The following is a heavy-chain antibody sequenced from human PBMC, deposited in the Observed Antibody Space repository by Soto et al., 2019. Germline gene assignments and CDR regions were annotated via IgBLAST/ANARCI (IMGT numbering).Heavy chain of an antibody. V-gene: IGHV4-31*03. CDR1: GGSISSGGYY. Sequence: QGQLQESGPGLVKPSQNMSLTCTVSGGSISSGGYYWSWISQHPGNGLEWIGYIYYSGRTYYNPSLKSRVTISVDTSKNQFSLNMSSVTAANTAVYYCARGCRPYDSSGYYLDYWGQGTLVTVSS. CDR2: IYYSGRT. CDR3: ARGCRPYDSSGYYLDY. D-gene: IGHD3-22*01. J-gene: IGHJ4*02.